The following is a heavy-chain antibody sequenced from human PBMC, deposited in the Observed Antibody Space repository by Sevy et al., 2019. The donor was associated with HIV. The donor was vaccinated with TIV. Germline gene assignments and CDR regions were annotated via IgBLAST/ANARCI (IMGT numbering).Heavy chain of an antibody. V-gene: IGHV3-23*01. CDR2: ISGSGGRT. CDR1: GFTFSSYA. CDR3: AKDLSDDSSGYYSGFGYFDL. D-gene: IGHD3-22*01. Sequence: GGSLRLSCAASGFTFSSYAMSWVRQAPGKGLEWVSAISGSGGRTYYADSVKGRFTISRDNSKNTLYLLMNSLRAEDTAVYYCAKDLSDDSSGYYSGFGYFDLWGRGTLVTVSS. J-gene: IGHJ2*01.